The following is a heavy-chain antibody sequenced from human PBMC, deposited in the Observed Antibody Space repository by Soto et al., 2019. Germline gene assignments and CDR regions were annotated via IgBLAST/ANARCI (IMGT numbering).Heavy chain of an antibody. Sequence: SSETLSLTCDVSGASISYYYWNWIRQPPGKGLEWIGCIYYSGSTHYNPSLSSRVTISVDTSKNQVSLKLTSVTAADTAVYYCATDTSSSESSCYYGMDVWGQGTTVTVSS. CDR3: ATDTSSSESSCYYGMDV. CDR2: IYYSGST. CDR1: GASISYYY. V-gene: IGHV4-59*01. D-gene: IGHD6-6*01. J-gene: IGHJ6*02.